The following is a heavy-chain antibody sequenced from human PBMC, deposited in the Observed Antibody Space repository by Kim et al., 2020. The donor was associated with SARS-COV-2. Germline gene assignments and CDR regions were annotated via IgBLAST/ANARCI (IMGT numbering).Heavy chain of an antibody. CDR2: ISGSSVYT. CDR3: ARDTTALTADNFYGVDV. CDR1: GFTFSDYY. Sequence: GGSLRLSCAASGFTFSDYYMSWVRQAPGKGLEWVSYISGSSVYTNYADSVKGRFTISRDNPKNSLYLQMNSLRAEDTAVYYCARDTTALTADNFYGVDVWRQGTAVTVSS. J-gene: IGHJ6*02. D-gene: IGHD7-27*01. V-gene: IGHV3-11*05.